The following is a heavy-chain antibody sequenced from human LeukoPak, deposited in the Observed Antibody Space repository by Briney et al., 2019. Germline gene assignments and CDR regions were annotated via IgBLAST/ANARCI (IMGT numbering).Heavy chain of an antibody. CDR1: GFTFSDYY. V-gene: IGHV3-11*01. CDR2: ISSSGSTI. J-gene: IGHJ4*02. CDR3: AKDMGRYDSSGYYPD. D-gene: IGHD3-22*01. Sequence: GGSLRLSCAASGFTFSDYYMSWIRQAPGKGLEWVSYISSSGSTIYYADSVKGRFTISRDNAKNSLYLQMNSLRTEDTALYYCAKDMGRYDSSGYYPDWGQGTLVTVSS.